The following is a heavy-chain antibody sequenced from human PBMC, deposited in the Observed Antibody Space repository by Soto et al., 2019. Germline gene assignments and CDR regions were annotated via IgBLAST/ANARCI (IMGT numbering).Heavy chain of an antibody. J-gene: IGHJ6*02. D-gene: IGHD6-6*01. CDR3: ARDFYNSSSYYYYYYGMDV. V-gene: IGHV6-1*01. CDR2: TYYRSKWYN. CDR1: GDSVSSNSAA. Sequence: PSQTLSLTCAISGDSVSSNSAAWDWIRQSPSRGLEWLGRTYYRSKWYNYYAVSVKSRITINPDTSKNQFSLQMNSVTPEDTALYYCARDFYNSSSYYYYYYGMDVWGQGTTVTVSS.